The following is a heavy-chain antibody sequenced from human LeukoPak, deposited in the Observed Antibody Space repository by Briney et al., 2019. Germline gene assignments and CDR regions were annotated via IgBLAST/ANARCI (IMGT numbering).Heavy chain of an antibody. CDR1: GFTFANYA. CDR2: ISGSGSSK. Sequence: GGSLRLSCAASGFTFANYAMSWVRQAPGKGLEWVSSISGSGSSKYFADSVKGRITISRDNAKNSLYLQMNSLRAEDTAVYYCARDMRHCSSTSCYRTGYYYYGMDVWGQGTTVTVSS. D-gene: IGHD2-2*02. J-gene: IGHJ6*02. V-gene: IGHV3-23*01. CDR3: ARDMRHCSSTSCYRTGYYYYGMDV.